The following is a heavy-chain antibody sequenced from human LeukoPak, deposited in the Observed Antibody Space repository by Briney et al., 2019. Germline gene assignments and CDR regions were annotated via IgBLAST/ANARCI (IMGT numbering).Heavy chain of an antibody. CDR1: GFTFSSYW. CDR3: ARVAGVRGVIDLLGY. Sequence: GGSLRLSCAASGFTFSSYWMHWVRRAPGKGLVWVSRINSDGSSTSYADSVKGRFTISRDNAKNTLYLQMNSLRAEDTAVYYCARVAGVRGVIDLLGYWGQGTLVTVSS. V-gene: IGHV3-74*01. CDR2: INSDGSST. J-gene: IGHJ4*02. D-gene: IGHD3-10*01.